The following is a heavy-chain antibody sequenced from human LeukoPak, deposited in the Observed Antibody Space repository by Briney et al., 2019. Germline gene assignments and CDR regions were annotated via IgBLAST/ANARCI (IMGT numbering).Heavy chain of an antibody. V-gene: IGHV4-59*01. J-gene: IGHJ3*02. CDR3: ARDSPAAGTPGTFDI. CDR1: GGSISSYY. D-gene: IGHD6-13*01. CDR2: IYYSGST. Sequence: SETLSLTCTVSGGSISSYYWSWIRQPPGKGLEWIGYIYYSGSTNYNPSLKSRVTISVDTSKNQFSLKLSSVAAADTAVYYCARDSPAAGTPGTFDIWGQGTMVTVSS.